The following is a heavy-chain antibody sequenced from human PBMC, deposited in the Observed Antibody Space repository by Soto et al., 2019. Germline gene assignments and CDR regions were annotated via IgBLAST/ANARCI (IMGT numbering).Heavy chain of an antibody. V-gene: IGHV3-48*02. CDR3: ARGLNGSNNYFEY. D-gene: IGHD2-8*01. J-gene: IGHJ4*02. CDR1: GFTFSSYS. Sequence: PVGSLRLSCAASGFTFSSYSMNWVRHSPGKGLEWVSYISSSSSTIYYADSVKGRFTISRDNAKNSLYLQMNSLRDEDTAVYYCARGLNGSNNYFEYWGQGTLVTVSS. CDR2: ISSSSSTI.